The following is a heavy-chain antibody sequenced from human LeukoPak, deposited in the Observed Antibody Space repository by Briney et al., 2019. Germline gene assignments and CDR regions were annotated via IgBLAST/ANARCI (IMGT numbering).Heavy chain of an antibody. CDR1: GGSIDSTNW. CDR2: IYHDGRI. CDR3: ARSHDHLWGNYPDY. J-gene: IGHJ4*02. D-gene: IGHD3-16*02. Sequence: SETLSLTCDVSGGSIDSTNWWNWVRQPPGKGLEWIGEIYHDGRINYNPSLKSRVTLSVDKSKNQFSLRLNSVTAADTAMYYCARSHDHLWGNYPDYWGQGTLVTVSS. V-gene: IGHV4/OR15-8*01.